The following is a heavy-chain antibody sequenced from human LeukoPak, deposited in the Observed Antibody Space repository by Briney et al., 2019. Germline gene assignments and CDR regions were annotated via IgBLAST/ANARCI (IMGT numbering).Heavy chain of an antibody. V-gene: IGHV3-48*03. CDR2: ISSSGSTT. Sequence: GGSLRLSCAASGFTFSYYEMNWVRQAPGKGLEWVSYISSSGSTTNYADSVKGRFTISRDNAKNSLYLQMNSLRAEATAGYYCARGPATGSSNYWGQGTLVTVSS. D-gene: IGHD3-10*01. CDR1: GFTFSYYE. CDR3: ARGPATGSSNY. J-gene: IGHJ4*02.